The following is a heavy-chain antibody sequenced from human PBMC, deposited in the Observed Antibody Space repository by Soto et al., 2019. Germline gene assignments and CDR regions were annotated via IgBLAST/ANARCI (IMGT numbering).Heavy chain of an antibody. CDR3: ARLPFPWGWFDP. CDR1: GIVFSDY. V-gene: IGHV3-11*01. Sequence: QVQLVESGGGLVKPGGSLRLSCAASGIVFSDYMSWVRQAPGKGLEWLSYISGSGRTIYSADSVKGRFTISRDNATSSLQLQMNNVRTEDTAVYYCARLPFPWGWFDPWGQGTLVTVSS. D-gene: IGHD3-16*01. CDR2: ISGSGRTI. J-gene: IGHJ5*02.